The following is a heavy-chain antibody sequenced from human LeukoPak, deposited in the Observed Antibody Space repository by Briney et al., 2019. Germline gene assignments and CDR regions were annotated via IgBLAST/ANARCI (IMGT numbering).Heavy chain of an antibody. D-gene: IGHD2-15*01. J-gene: IGHJ4*02. CDR3: AGQNCSGGTCYFNY. V-gene: IGHV3-48*02. CDR1: GFTFSSYS. Sequence: GGSLRLSCAASGFTFSSYSMNWVRQAPGKGLEWVSYISGGSSTIYYADSVKGRFTISRDNAKNSLYLQMNSLRDEDTAVYYCAGQNCSGGTCYFNYWGQGTLVTVSS. CDR2: ISGGSSTI.